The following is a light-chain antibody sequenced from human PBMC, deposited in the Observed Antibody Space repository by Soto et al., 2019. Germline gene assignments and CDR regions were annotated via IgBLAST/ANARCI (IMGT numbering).Light chain of an antibody. J-gene: IGLJ2*01. CDR2: GNS. CDR1: SSNIGAGYD. V-gene: IGLV1-40*01. Sequence: QSVLTQPPSVSGAPGQRVTISCTGSSSNIGAGYDVHWYQQLPGTAPKLLIYGNSNRPSGVPDRFSGSKSGTSASLAITGLQAEDEADYYCQSYDSSLTVSIFGGGTKRPS. CDR3: QSYDSSLTVSI.